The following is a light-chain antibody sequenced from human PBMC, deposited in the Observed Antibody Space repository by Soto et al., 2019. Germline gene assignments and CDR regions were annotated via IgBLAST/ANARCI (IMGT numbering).Light chain of an antibody. CDR1: QSISSY. J-gene: IGKJ1*01. Sequence: DIQMTQFPSSLSASVRDRVTITCRASQSISSYLNWYQQKPGKAPKLLIYAASSLQSGVPSRFSGSGSGTDFTLTVSSLQAEDFATYFCQQSYSTPRTFGQGTKVEVK. CDR2: AAS. V-gene: IGKV1-39*01. CDR3: QQSYSTPRT.